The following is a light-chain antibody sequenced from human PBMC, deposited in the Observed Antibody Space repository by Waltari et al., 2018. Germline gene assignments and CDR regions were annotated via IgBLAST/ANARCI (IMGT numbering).Light chain of an antibody. CDR3: QQYGSSPWT. CDR2: GAS. V-gene: IGKV3-20*01. CDR1: QSVSSSY. J-gene: IGKJ1*01. Sequence: IVLTQSPGSLSLSPGERATLSCRARQSVSSSYLAWYQQKPGQAPRLLIYGASSRATGIPDRFIGSGSGTDFTLTISRLEPEYFAVYYCQQYGSSPWTFGQGTKVEIK.